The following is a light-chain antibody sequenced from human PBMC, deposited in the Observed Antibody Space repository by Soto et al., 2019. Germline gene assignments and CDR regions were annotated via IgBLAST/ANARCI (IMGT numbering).Light chain of an antibody. CDR2: EGS. J-gene: IGLJ2*01. CDR1: TIDVGSYNL. V-gene: IGLV2-23*03. Sequence: QSALTQPASVSGSPGQSITISCTGTTIDVGSYNLVSWYQQHPGKAPKLMIYEGSKRPSGVSNRFSGSKSGNTASLTISGLQAEDEADYYCCSYAGSSTFYVVFGGGTKLTVL. CDR3: CSYAGSSTFYVV.